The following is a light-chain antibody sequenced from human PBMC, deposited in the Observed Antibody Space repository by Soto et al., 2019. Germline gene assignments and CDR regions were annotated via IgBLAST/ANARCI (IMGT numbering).Light chain of an antibody. Sequence: EIVLTQSPATLSLSPGERATLSCRASQSVGSSLAWYQQKPGQAPRLLMYDASDRATGIPARFSGSGSGTDFTLTISSLEPEDSAFYYCQQYFNWPLTWTFGPGSKVQIK. CDR2: DAS. J-gene: IGKJ1*01. CDR3: QQYFNWPLTWT. V-gene: IGKV3-11*01. CDR1: QSVGSS.